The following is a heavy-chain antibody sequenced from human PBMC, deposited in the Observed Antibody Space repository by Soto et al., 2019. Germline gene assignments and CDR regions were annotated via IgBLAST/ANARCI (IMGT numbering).Heavy chain of an antibody. J-gene: IGHJ6*02. Sequence: QVQLQESGPGLVKPSETLSLTCTVSGGSISSYYWSWIRQPPGKGLEWIGYIYYSGSTNYNPSLKSRVTISVDTSKNQFSLKLSSVTAADTAVYYCARTYCSSTSCPLRYYYGMDVWDQGTTVTVSS. CDR3: ARTYCSSTSCPLRYYYGMDV. CDR1: GGSISSYY. CDR2: IYYSGST. V-gene: IGHV4-59*01. D-gene: IGHD2-2*01.